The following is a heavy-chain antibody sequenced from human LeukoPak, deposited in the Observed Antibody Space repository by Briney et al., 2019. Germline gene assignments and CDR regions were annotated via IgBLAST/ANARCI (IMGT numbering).Heavy chain of an antibody. D-gene: IGHD3-10*01. CDR1: GGSFSGYY. V-gene: IGHV4-34*01. J-gene: IGHJ4*02. Sequence: PSETLSLTCAVYGGSFSGYYWSWIRQPPGKGLEWIGEINHSGSTNYNPSLKSRVTISVDTSKNQFSLKLSSVTAADTAVYYCARGHYYGSGSHGEWGQGTLVTVSS. CDR3: ARGHYYGSGSHGE. CDR2: INHSGST.